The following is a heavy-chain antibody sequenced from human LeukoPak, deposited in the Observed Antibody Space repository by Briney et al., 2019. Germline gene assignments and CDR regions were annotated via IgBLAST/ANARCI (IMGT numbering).Heavy chain of an antibody. CDR2: FSSSGSTI. Sequence: GGSLRLSCAASGFTFTTYGMNWVRQAPGKVLEWVSYFSSSGSTIYYADSVKGRFTISRDNAKNSLYLQMNSLRAEDTAVYCCAELGITMIGGVWGKGTTVTISS. D-gene: IGHD3-10*02. V-gene: IGHV3-48*04. J-gene: IGHJ6*04. CDR1: GFTFTTYG. CDR3: AELGITMIGGV.